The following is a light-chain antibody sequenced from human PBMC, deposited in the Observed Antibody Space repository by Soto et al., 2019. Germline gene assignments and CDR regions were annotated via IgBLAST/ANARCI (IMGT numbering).Light chain of an antibody. CDR2: AAS. Sequence: DIQITQSPSSLSASVGNGVTITCRASQGISTYLNWYQKKPGKAPKLLIYAASTLQAGVPSRFSGSGSGTDFTLTISSLQPEDVAAYYCQKYNSAPLTFGGGTKVDIK. CDR3: QKYNSAPLT. CDR1: QGISTY. V-gene: IGKV1-27*01. J-gene: IGKJ4*01.